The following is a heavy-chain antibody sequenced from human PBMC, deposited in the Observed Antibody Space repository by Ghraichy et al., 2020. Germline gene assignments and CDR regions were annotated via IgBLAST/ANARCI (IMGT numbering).Heavy chain of an antibody. CDR1: GDSVSSNSAA. V-gene: IGHV6-1*01. CDR2: TYYRSKWYN. J-gene: IGHJ4*02. CDR3: ARSPYCGGDCRGYFDY. Sequence: SQTLSLTCAISGDSVSSNSAAWNWIRQSPSRGLEWLGRTYYRSKWYNDYAVSVKSRITINPDTSKNQFSLQLNSVTPEDTAVYYCARSPYCGGDCRGYFDYWGQGTLVTVSS. D-gene: IGHD2-21*02.